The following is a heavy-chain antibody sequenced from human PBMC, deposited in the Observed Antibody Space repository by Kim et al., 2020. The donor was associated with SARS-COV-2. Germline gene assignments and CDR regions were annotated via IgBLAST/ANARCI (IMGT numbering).Heavy chain of an antibody. CDR3: ARDLGYYYGSGSPTGGY. D-gene: IGHD3-10*01. Sequence: ASVKVSCKASGYTFTSYAMHWVRQAPGQRLEWMGWINAGNGNTKYSQKFQGRVTITRDTSASTAYMELSSLRSEDTAVYYCARDLGYYYGSGSPTGGYWGQGTLVTVSS. V-gene: IGHV1-3*01. CDR1: GYTFTSYA. CDR2: INAGNGNT. J-gene: IGHJ4*02.